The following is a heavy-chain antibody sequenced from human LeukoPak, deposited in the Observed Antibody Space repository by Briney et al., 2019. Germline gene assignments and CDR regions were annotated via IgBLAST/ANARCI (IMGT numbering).Heavy chain of an antibody. CDR1: GGSISTYD. CDR3: ARHWGSARYFDL. Sequence: SETLSLTCTVSGGSISTYDWSWIRQPPGKGLEWIGDIYHSGTTNYNPSLQSRVTISVDTSKNQFSLKLSSATAADTAVYNCARHWGSARYFDLWGRGSLVTVSS. J-gene: IGHJ2*01. V-gene: IGHV4-59*01. CDR2: IYHSGTT. D-gene: IGHD7-27*01.